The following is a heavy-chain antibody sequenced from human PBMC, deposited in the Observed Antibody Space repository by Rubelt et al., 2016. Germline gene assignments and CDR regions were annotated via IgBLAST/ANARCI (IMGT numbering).Heavy chain of an antibody. V-gene: IGHV4-39*01. J-gene: IGHJ4*02. D-gene: IGHD3-22*01. CDR1: GGSISRSSYY. Sequence: QVQMQESGPGLVKPSETLSLTRTVSGGSISRSSYYWGWIRQPPGKGLEWIGSIYYSGSTYYNPSLKSRVTISVDTAKNQFSLKLSSVTAADTAVYYCARYQIVVVTADYWGQGTLVTVSS. CDR2: IYYSGST. CDR3: ARYQIVVVTADY.